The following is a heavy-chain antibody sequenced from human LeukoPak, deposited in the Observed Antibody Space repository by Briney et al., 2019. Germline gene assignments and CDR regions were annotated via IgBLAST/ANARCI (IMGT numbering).Heavy chain of an antibody. Sequence: PGGSLRLSCAASGFTVSSNYMSWVRQAPGKGLEWVSIIYSGGSTYCADSVKGRFTISRDKSKNTVYLQMNSLRAEDTAVYYCAGGLYYSFFDYWGQGTLVTVSS. CDR2: IYSGGST. V-gene: IGHV3-66*01. D-gene: IGHD3-22*01. CDR1: GFTVSSNY. CDR3: AGGLYYSFFDY. J-gene: IGHJ4*02.